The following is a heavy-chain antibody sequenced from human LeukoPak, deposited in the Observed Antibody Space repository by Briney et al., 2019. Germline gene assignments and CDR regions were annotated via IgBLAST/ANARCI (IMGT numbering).Heavy chain of an antibody. D-gene: IGHD6-19*01. CDR1: GVTFSSHG. CDR3: AKEGTVAGTGYFDY. V-gene: IGHV3-23*01. J-gene: IGHJ4*02. CDR2: ITGGDNT. Sequence: GGSLRLSCAASGVTFSSHGMSWARQAPGKGLEWVSAITGGDNTYYTDSVKGRFTISRDNSKNTLYLQMNSLRAEDTAIYYCAKEGTVAGTGYFDYWGQGALVTVSS.